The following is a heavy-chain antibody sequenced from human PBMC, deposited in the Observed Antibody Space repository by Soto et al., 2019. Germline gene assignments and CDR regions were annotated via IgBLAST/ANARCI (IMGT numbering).Heavy chain of an antibody. J-gene: IGHJ4*02. CDR1: GDSVSSNSGA. V-gene: IGHV6-1*01. D-gene: IGHD6-13*01. CDR3: ARISYTSTPL. CDR2: TYYRSKWYH. Sequence: PSQTLSLTCVISGDSVSSNSGAWSWIRQSPSRGLELLGRTYYRSKWYHEYAPSVKSRITISPDTSKNQFSLQLNSVTPEDTAVYYCARISYTSTPLWGQGTLVTVSS.